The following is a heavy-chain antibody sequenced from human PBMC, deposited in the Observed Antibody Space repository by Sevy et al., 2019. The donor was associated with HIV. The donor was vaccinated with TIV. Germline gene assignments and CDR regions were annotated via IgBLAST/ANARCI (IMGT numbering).Heavy chain of an antibody. CDR1: GFTFSSYA. V-gene: IGHV3-23*01. D-gene: IGHD3-3*01. CDR2: ISGSGGST. CDR3: AKSSLSDFWSGIDAFDI. J-gene: IGHJ3*02. Sequence: GGSLRLSCAASGFTFSSYAMSWVRQAPGKGLEWVSAISGSGGSTYYADSVKGRFTISRDNSKNTLYLQMNSLRAEDTAVYYCAKSSLSDFWSGIDAFDIWGQGTMVTVSS.